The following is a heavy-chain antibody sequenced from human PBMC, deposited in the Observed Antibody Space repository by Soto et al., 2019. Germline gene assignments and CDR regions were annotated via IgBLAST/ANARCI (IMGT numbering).Heavy chain of an antibody. V-gene: IGHV3-9*01. D-gene: IGHD6-13*01. CDR3: AKGGSAALISAAGTGNWFDP. J-gene: IGHJ5*02. CDR1: GFTFDDYA. Sequence: VHLVESGGCLVQPGRSLKLSCVASGFTFDDYAMYWVRQAPGKGPEWVSGISWSGTNIAYAESVKGRFTISRDNAKNTMYLQRNSLRADDTALYYCAKGGSAALISAAGTGNWFDPWGQGSLVTVSS. CDR2: ISWSGTNI.